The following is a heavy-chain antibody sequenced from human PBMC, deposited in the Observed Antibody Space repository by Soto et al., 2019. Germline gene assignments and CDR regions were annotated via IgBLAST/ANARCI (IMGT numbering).Heavy chain of an antibody. D-gene: IGHD3-3*01. V-gene: IGHV4-39*01. Sequence: TSETLSLTCTVSGGSISSSSYYWGWIRQPPGKGLEWIGSIYYSGSTYYNPSLKSRVTISVDTSKNQFSLKLSSVTAADTAVYYCARHRTVLRFLEWLLLDYWGQGTLVTVSS. J-gene: IGHJ4*02. CDR1: GGSISSSSYY. CDR3: ARHRTVLRFLEWLLLDY. CDR2: IYYSGST.